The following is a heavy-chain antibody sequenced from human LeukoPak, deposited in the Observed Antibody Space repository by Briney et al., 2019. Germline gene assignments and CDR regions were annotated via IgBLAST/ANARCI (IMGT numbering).Heavy chain of an antibody. J-gene: IGHJ3*02. Sequence: ASVNVSCKASGYTFTSYAMNWVRQPPGQGLEWMGWINTNTENPTYAQGFTVRFVFSLDTSVSTAYLQISSLKAEDTGVYYCVRGSGSYAFDIWGQGTMVSVSS. CDR1: GYTFTSYA. D-gene: IGHD3-10*01. CDR3: VRGSGSYAFDI. CDR2: INTNTENP. V-gene: IGHV7-4-1*02.